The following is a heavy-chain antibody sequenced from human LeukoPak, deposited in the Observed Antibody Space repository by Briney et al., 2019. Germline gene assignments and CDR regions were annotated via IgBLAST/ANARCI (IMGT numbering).Heavy chain of an antibody. V-gene: IGHV4-39*01. CDR2: IYYSGST. Sequence: SSETLSLTCTVAGGSISSSSYYWGWIRQPPGKGVEWVGSIYYSGSTYYNPSLKSRVTISVDTSKNQFSLKLSSVTAADTAVYYCAIRWLQFRDAFDIWGQGTMVTVSS. D-gene: IGHD5-24*01. CDR1: GGSISSSSYY. J-gene: IGHJ3*02. CDR3: AIRWLQFRDAFDI.